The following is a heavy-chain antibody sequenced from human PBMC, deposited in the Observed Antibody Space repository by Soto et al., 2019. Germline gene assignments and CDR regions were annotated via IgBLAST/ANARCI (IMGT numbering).Heavy chain of an antibody. Sequence: EVQLVESGGGLVHPGGSLRLSCVVSGLAASRNYMNWIRQAPGKGLEWVSTIYSGGATHYADSVQDRFTITRDDSKNTLYLQQDSLRVEDPTVYHCQSATIYWGQGTLVTVSS. V-gene: IGHV3-66*01. CDR3: QSATIY. J-gene: IGHJ4*02. CDR2: IYSGGAT. CDR1: GLAASRNY.